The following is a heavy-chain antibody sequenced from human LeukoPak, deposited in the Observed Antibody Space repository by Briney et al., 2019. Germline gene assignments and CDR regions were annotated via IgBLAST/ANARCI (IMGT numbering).Heavy chain of an antibody. V-gene: IGHV1-69*05. CDR2: IIPIFGTA. CDR1: VGTFSSYA. D-gene: IGHD6-19*01. Sequence: SVTVSFKASVGTFSSYAISWVRQAPGQGLEWMGGIIPIFGTANYAQKFQGRVTITTDESTSTAYMELSSLRSEDTAVYYCAMYSSGWTNFDYWGQGTLVTVSS. CDR3: AMYSSGWTNFDY. J-gene: IGHJ4*02.